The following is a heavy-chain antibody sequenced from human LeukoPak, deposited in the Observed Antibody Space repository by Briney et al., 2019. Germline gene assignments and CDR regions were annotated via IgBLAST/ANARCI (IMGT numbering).Heavy chain of an antibody. CDR3: ARGFLGHIVVVVAATQGASYYFAY. D-gene: IGHD2-15*01. CDR1: GGSFIGYY. CDR2: INHSGST. V-gene: IGHV4-34*01. J-gene: IGHJ4*02. Sequence: SETLSLTCAVHGGSFIGYYCSWIRQPPGKGLEWIGEINHSGSTNYNPSLKSRLTISVDTSKNQFSLKLSSVTAADTAVYYCARGFLGHIVVVVAATQGASYYFAYWGQGTLVTVSS.